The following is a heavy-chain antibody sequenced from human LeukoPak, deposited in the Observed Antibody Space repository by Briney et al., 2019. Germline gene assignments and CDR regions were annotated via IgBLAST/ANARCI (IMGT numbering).Heavy chain of an antibody. CDR2: IWYDGSNK. V-gene: IGHV3-33*01. CDR1: GFSFSSYG. D-gene: IGHD1-7*01. CDR3: ARDGTGSGFDY. Sequence: PGGSLRLSCAASGFSFSSYGMHWVRQAPGKGLEWVAVIWYDGSNKYYADSVKGRFTISRDNSKNTLYLQMNSLRAEDTAVYYFARDGTGSGFDYWGQGTLVTVPS. J-gene: IGHJ4*02.